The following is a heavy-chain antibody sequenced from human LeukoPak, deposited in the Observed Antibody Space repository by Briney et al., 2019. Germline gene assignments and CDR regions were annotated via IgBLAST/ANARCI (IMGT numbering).Heavy chain of an antibody. J-gene: IGHJ4*02. D-gene: IGHD5-18*01. Sequence: GESLKISCKGSGYSFTSYWIGWVRQMPGKGLEWMGIIYPGDSDTRYSPSFQGQVTISADKSISTAYLQWSSLKASDTAMYYCARRLRGYSYGRHLPDYYFDYWGQGTLVTVSP. V-gene: IGHV5-51*01. CDR2: IYPGDSDT. CDR3: ARRLRGYSYGRHLPDYYFDY. CDR1: GYSFTSYW.